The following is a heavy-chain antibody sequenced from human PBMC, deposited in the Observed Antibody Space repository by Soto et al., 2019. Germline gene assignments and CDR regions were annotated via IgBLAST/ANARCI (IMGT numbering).Heavy chain of an antibody. CDR3: ARSGDYDYIWGSYPMDAFDI. V-gene: IGHV4-34*01. D-gene: IGHD3-16*02. CDR1: GGSFSGYY. Sequence: QVQLQQWGAGLLKPSETLSLTCAVYGGSFSGYYWSWIRQPPGKGLEWIGEINHSGSTNYNPSLKSRVTISVDTSKNQFSLKLSSVHAADTAVDYCARSGDYDYIWGSYPMDAFDIWGQGTMVTVSS. CDR2: INHSGST. J-gene: IGHJ3*02.